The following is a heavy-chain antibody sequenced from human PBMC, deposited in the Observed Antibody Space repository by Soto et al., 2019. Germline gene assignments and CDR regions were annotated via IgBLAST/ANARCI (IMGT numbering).Heavy chain of an antibody. CDR2: INSDGSST. V-gene: IGHV3-74*01. Sequence: GGSLRLSCAASGFTFSSYWMHWVRQAPGKGLVWVSRINSDGSSTSYADSVKGRFTISRDNAKNTLYLQMNSLRAEDTAVYYCARDLAGDSSSWYQSFRYHYYYMDVWGKGTTVTVSS. J-gene: IGHJ6*03. CDR1: GFTFSSYW. D-gene: IGHD6-13*01. CDR3: ARDLAGDSSSWYQSFRYHYYYMDV.